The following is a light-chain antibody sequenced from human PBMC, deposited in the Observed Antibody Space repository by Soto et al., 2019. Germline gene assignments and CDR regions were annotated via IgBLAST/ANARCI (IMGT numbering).Light chain of an antibody. CDR3: SSFAGINNVL. CDR1: SSDAGTYNF. J-gene: IGLJ2*01. V-gene: IGLV2-8*01. Sequence: QSALTQPPSASGSPGESVTISCTGSSSDAGTYNFVSWYQQHPGKAPKVLIYEVTKRPSGVPDRFSGSKSGNSASLTVSGLQAEDEADYYCSSFAGINNVLFGGGTKLTVL. CDR2: EVT.